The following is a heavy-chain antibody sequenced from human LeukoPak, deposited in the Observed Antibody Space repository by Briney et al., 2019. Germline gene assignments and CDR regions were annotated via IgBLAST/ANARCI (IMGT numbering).Heavy chain of an antibody. J-gene: IGHJ4*02. CDR2: IYTSGST. CDR1: GGSINSGNYY. CDR3: AREAQFTSGWYS. V-gene: IGHV4-61*02. Sequence: PSETLSLTCTVSGGSINSGNYYWTWIRQPAGKGLEWIGRIYTSGSTNYNPFLKSRVTISVDTSKNQFSLKLSSVTAADTAVYYCAREAQFTSGWYSWGQGTLVTVSS. D-gene: IGHD6-19*01.